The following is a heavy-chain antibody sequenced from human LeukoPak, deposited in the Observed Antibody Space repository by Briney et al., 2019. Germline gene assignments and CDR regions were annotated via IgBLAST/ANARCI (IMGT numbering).Heavy chain of an antibody. CDR1: GYTFTNYD. J-gene: IGHJ5*02. CDR3: ARGGTAKSYDSGSYYIGWFDP. CDR2: MNPNSGNT. D-gene: IGHD3-10*01. V-gene: IGHV1-8*01. Sequence: ASVKVSCKASGYTFTNYDINWVRQATGQGLEWMGWMNPNSGNTGYAQKFQGRVTMTRNTSINTGYMELSSLTSEDTAVYYCARGGTAKSYDSGSYYIGWFDPWGQGTLVTVSS.